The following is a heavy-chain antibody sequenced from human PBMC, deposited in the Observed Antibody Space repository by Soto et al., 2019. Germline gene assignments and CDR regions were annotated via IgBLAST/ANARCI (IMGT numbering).Heavy chain of an antibody. CDR3: TRDLETHYYDSSGYCRFDY. CDR2: IRSKAYGGTT. D-gene: IGHD3-22*01. V-gene: IGHV3-49*04. J-gene: IGHJ4*02. Sequence: GGSLRLSCTASGFTFGDYAMSWVRQAPGKGLEWVGFIRSKAYGGTTEYAASVKGRFTISRDDSKSIAYLQMNSLKTEDTAVYYCTRDLETHYYDSSGYCRFDYWGQGTLVTVSS. CDR1: GFTFGDYA.